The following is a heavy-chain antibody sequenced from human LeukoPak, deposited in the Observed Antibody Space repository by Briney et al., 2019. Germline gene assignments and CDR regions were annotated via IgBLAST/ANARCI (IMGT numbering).Heavy chain of an antibody. Sequence: SVKVSCKASGGTFSSYAISWVRQAPGQGLEWMGGIIPIFGTANYAQKFQGRVTITADESTSTAYMELSSLRSEDTAVYYCARADTAMYWFDPWGQGTLVTVSS. CDR1: GGTFSSYA. CDR3: ARADTAMYWFDP. J-gene: IGHJ5*02. D-gene: IGHD5-18*01. CDR2: IIPIFGTA. V-gene: IGHV1-69*13.